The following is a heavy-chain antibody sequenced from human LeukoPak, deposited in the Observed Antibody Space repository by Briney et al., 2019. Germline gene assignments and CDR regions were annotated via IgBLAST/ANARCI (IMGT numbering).Heavy chain of an antibody. CDR1: GGSISSGGYY. J-gene: IGHJ6*02. V-gene: IGHV4-61*08. CDR3: ARAGQVTIFGVVINPPNYYYYGMDV. Sequence: SQTLSLTCTVSGGSISSGGYYWSWIRQPPGKGLEWIGYIYYSGSTNYNPSLKSRVTISVDTSKNQFSLKLSSVTAADTAVYYCARAGQVTIFGVVINPPNYYYYGMDVWGQGTTVTVSS. D-gene: IGHD3-3*01. CDR2: IYYSGST.